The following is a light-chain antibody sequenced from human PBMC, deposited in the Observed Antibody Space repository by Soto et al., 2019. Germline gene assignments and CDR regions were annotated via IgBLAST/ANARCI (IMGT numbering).Light chain of an antibody. V-gene: IGKV3-20*01. Sequence: EIVLTQSPGTLYLSPGERATLSCRASQSVSSSFLAWYQQKPGQAPRLLMYGVSTRATGIPDRFSGSGSGTDFTLTISRLEPEDFAMYYCQQYTSLPLTFGQGSKLDIK. CDR3: QQYTSLPLT. J-gene: IGKJ2*01. CDR1: QSVSSSF. CDR2: GVS.